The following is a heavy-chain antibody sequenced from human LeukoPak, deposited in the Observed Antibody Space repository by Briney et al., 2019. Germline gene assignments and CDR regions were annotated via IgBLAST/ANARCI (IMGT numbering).Heavy chain of an antibody. Sequence: SETLSLTCTVSGGSISSYYWSWIRQPPGKGLEWIGEINHSGSTNYNPSLKSRVTISVDTSKNQFSLKLSSVTAADTAVYYCARSHLVLRFLEWLPSGGSYYYYGMDVWGQGTTVTVSS. V-gene: IGHV4-34*01. CDR2: INHSGST. J-gene: IGHJ6*02. CDR3: ARSHLVLRFLEWLPSGGSYYYYGMDV. D-gene: IGHD3-3*01. CDR1: GGSISSYY.